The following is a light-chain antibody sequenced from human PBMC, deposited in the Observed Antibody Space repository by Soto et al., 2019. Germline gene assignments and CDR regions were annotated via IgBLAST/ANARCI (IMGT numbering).Light chain of an antibody. CDR1: QSIRST. Sequence: ETVMTQSPATLSVSPGERATLSCRASQSIRSTLAWFQQKPGQAPRLLIYDASKRATGIPARFSGSGSGTEFTLTISSLQSEDFAVYYCHQNYDLPWTFGQGTKLEMK. CDR2: DAS. V-gene: IGKV3-15*01. CDR3: HQNYDLPWT. J-gene: IGKJ2*02.